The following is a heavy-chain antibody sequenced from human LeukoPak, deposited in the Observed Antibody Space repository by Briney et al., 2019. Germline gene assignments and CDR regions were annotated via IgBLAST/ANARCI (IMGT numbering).Heavy chain of an antibody. Sequence: PGGSLRLSCAASGFTFSSYAMSWVRQAPGKGLEWVSAISGSGGSTYYADSVKGRFTIFRDNSKNTLYLQMNSLRAEDTAVYYCAKDGVAYYDILTGYYSVYWGQGTLVTVSS. CDR3: AKDGVAYYDILTGYYSVY. CDR2: ISGSGGST. D-gene: IGHD3-9*01. V-gene: IGHV3-23*01. CDR1: GFTFSSYA. J-gene: IGHJ4*02.